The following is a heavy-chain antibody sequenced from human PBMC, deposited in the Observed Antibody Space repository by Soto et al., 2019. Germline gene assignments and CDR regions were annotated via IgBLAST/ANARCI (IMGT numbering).Heavy chain of an antibody. Sequence: QVHLQESGPRLVKPSETLSLTCSVSGASISNNHWTWIRQPPGKGLEWIGCMYNSVTTRYDSFFKGRATISIDTSNNQFSLKLSSVTAADTAVYYCATHQMGGAGRGRWSQGTLVTVSS. J-gene: IGHJ4*02. CDR3: ATHQMGGAGRGR. D-gene: IGHD1-26*01. CDR2: MYNSVTT. V-gene: IGHV4-59*01. CDR1: GASISNNH.